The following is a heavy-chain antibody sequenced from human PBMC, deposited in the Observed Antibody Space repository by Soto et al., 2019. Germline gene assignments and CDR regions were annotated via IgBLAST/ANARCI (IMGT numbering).Heavy chain of an antibody. J-gene: IGHJ4*02. CDR1: GFTFSSYG. CDR2: IWYDGSNK. V-gene: IGHV3-33*01. CDR3: AREGAANWNGYYFDY. Sequence: QVQLLESGGGVVQPGRSLRLSCAASGFTFSSYGMHWVRQAPGKGLESVAVIWYDGSNKYYADSVKGRFTISRDNSKNTLYLQMNSLRAEDTAVYYCAREGAANWNGYYFDYWGQGTLVTVSS. D-gene: IGHD1-20*01.